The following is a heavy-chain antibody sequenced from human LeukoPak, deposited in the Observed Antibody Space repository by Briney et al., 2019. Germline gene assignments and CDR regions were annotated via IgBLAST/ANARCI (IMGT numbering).Heavy chain of an antibody. CDR1: GFTFSSYG. D-gene: IGHD3-22*01. V-gene: IGHV3-30*18. Sequence: GGSLRLSCAASGFTFSSYGMHWVRQAPGKGLEWVAVISYDGSNKYYADSVKGRFTISRDNSKNTLYLQMNSLRAEDTAVYYCAKDLAYDYDSSGYDFDYWGQGTLVTVSS. CDR3: AKDLAYDYDSSGYDFDY. J-gene: IGHJ4*02. CDR2: ISYDGSNK.